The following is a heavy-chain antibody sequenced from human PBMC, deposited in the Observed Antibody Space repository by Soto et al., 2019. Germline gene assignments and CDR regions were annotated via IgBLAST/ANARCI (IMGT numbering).Heavy chain of an antibody. J-gene: IGHJ6*02. Sequence: GESLKISCKGSGYSFTSYWIGWVRQMPGKGLEWMGTIYPGDSDTRYSPSFQGQVTISADKSISTAYLQWISLKASDTSMYYCARTAAAGKNYYGIDVWGQGTTVTVSS. CDR2: IYPGDSDT. V-gene: IGHV5-51*01. D-gene: IGHD6-13*01. CDR1: GYSFTSYW. CDR3: ARTAAAGKNYYGIDV.